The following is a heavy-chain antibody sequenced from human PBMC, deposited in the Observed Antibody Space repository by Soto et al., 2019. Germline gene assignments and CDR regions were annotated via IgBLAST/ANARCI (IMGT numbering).Heavy chain of an antibody. D-gene: IGHD2-15*01. CDR3: ARGVAPYDFDY. V-gene: IGHV1-3*05. CDR1: GYTFTSYA. J-gene: IGHJ4*02. Sequence: QVQLVQSGAEEKKPGASVKVSCKASGYTFTSYAMHWVRQAPGQRLEWMGWINAGKGNTKYSKKFQGRVTITRDTPAGTAYMELSSLRSEDTAVYYCARGVAPYDFDYWGQGTLVTVSS. CDR2: INAGKGNT.